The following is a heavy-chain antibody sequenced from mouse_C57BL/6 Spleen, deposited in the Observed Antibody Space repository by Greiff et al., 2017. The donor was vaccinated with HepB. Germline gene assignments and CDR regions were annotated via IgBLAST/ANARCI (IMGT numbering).Heavy chain of an antibody. V-gene: IGHV5-4*01. CDR1: GFTFSSYA. CDR2: ISDGGSYT. D-gene: IGHD1-1*01. Sequence: EVKVVESGGGLVKPGGSLKLSCAASGFTFSSYAMSWVRQTPEKRLEWVATISDGGSYTYYPDNVKGRFTISRDNAKNNLYLQMSHLKSEDTAMYYCARDRGRFDYWGQGTTLTVSS. CDR3: ARDRGRFDY. J-gene: IGHJ2*01.